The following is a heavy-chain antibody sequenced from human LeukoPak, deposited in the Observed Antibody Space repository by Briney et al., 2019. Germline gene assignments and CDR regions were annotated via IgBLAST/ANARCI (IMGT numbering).Heavy chain of an antibody. CDR3: AKDRYCSGGSCYTGTVVDY. J-gene: IGHJ4*02. CDR2: ISGSGGST. D-gene: IGHD2-15*01. V-gene: IGHV3-23*01. Sequence: GGSLRISCAASGFTFSSYAMSWVRQAPGKGLEWVSAISGSGGSTYYADSVKGRFTISRDNSKNTLYLQMNSLRAEDTAVYYCAKDRYCSGGSCYTGTVVDYWGQGTLVTVSS. CDR1: GFTFSSYA.